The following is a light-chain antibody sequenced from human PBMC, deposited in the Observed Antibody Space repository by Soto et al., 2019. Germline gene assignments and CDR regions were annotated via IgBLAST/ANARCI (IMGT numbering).Light chain of an antibody. CDR1: QDIRSD. Sequence: AIQMTQSPSSLSASVGDRVTITCRASQDIRSDLGWYQQRPGKAPNLLIYAASILQTGVPSRFSGSGSGTDFTLTISSLQPEDFATYYCLQDYNYPRTFGQGTKVDIK. V-gene: IGKV1-6*01. J-gene: IGKJ1*01. CDR2: AAS. CDR3: LQDYNYPRT.